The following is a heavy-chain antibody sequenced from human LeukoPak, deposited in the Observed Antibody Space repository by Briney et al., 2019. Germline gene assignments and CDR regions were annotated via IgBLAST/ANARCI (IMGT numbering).Heavy chain of an antibody. D-gene: IGHD2-2*01. CDR1: GFTFDDYA. V-gene: IGHV3-9*03. CDR3: AKGGYCSSTSCYLDY. Sequence: GGSLRLSCAASGFTFDDYAMHWVRQAPGKGLEWVSGISWNSGSIGYADSVKGRFTISRDNAKNSLYLQMNSPRAEDMALYYCAKGGYCSSTSCYLDYWGQGTLVTVSS. J-gene: IGHJ4*02. CDR2: ISWNSGSI.